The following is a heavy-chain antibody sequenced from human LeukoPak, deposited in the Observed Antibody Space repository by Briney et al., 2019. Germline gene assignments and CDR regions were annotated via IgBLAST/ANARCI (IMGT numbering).Heavy chain of an antibody. V-gene: IGHV3-43D*03. CDR2: ISWDGGST. J-gene: IGHJ4*02. Sequence: GGSLRLSCAASGFTFDDYAMHWVRQAPGRGLEWVSLISWDGGSTYYADSVKGRFTISRDNSKNSLYLQMNSLRAEDTALYYCAKDGRKAVGQYRLLSLFDYWGQGTLVTVSS. D-gene: IGHD2-2*01. CDR3: AKDGRKAVGQYRLLSLFDY. CDR1: GFTFDDYA.